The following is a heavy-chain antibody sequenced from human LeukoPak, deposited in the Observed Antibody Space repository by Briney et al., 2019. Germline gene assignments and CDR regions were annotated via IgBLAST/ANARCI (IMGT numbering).Heavy chain of an antibody. CDR1: GFTFSNYA. D-gene: IGHD4-17*01. CDR3: VRHDYGDYSFDY. V-gene: IGHV3-48*04. J-gene: IGHJ4*02. CDR2: IDGPTFRT. Sequence: QPGESLRLSCAASGFTFSNYAMHWVRQAPGKGLEWVSTIDGPTFRTHYADSVRGRFTISRDNARNSLYLQMNSLRAEDTAVYYCVRHDYGDYSFDYWGQGTLVTVSS.